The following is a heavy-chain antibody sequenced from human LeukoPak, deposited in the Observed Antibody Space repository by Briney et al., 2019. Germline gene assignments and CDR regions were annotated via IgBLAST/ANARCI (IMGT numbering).Heavy chain of an antibody. CDR3: ATVATYYYDSSGYGRPIHFDY. J-gene: IGHJ4*02. V-gene: IGHV1-58*02. D-gene: IGHD3-22*01. CDR1: GFTFTSSA. CDR2: IVVGSGNT. Sequence: VKVSCKASGFTFTSSAMQWVRQARGQRLEWIGWIVVGSGNTNYAQKFQERVTITRDMFTSTAYMELSSLRSEDTAVYYCATVATYYYDSSGYGRPIHFDYWGQGTLVTVSS.